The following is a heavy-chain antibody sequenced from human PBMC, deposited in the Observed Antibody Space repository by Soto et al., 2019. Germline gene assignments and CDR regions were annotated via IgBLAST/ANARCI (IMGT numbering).Heavy chain of an antibody. D-gene: IGHD1-20*01. CDR1: GFSFSSYS. CDR3: ARVRGITGAYWDF. J-gene: IGHJ4*02. CDR2: ITPSGSTI. V-gene: IGHV3-48*02. Sequence: EVQLVESGGGLVQPGGSLRLSCAASGFSFSSYSMNWVRQAPGKGLQWISYITPSGSTIYQAGSVKGRFTISRDNAKNSLYLQMNSLRDEDTALYYCARVRGITGAYWDFWGQGALVTVSS.